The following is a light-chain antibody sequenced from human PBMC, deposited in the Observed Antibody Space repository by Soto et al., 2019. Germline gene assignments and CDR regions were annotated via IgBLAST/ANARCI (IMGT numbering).Light chain of an antibody. CDR3: QQYHKWPIT. CDR1: QGVSRK. CDR2: GAS. J-gene: IGKJ4*01. Sequence: DIVMTQSPATLSVAPGERVTFSCRASQGVSRKLAWYQHKPGQAPRLLISGASTGATGIPARFSGNGSGTEFTLTISSLQSEDCAIYYCQQYHKWPITLGGGTKVDIK. V-gene: IGKV3-15*01.